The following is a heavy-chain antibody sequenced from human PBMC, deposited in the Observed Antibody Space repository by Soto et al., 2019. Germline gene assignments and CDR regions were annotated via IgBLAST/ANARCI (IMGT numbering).Heavy chain of an antibody. V-gene: IGHV3-23*01. J-gene: IGHJ2*01. CDR1: GFTFINYA. Sequence: EVQLLESGGGLVQPGGSRRLSCVGSGFTFINYAMNWVRQTPGKGLEWVSTISGGGDRAFDADTVKHRFTISRDNSKNTVNLQMNSLRADDTAVYYCARKVLGSTSRPDWWYFDLWGRGTLVTVSS. D-gene: IGHD2-2*01. CDR2: ISGGGDRA. CDR3: ARKVLGSTSRPDWWYFDL.